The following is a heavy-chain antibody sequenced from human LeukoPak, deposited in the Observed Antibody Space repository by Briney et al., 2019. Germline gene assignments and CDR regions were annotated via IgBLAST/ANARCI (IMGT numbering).Heavy chain of an antibody. J-gene: IGHJ4*02. Sequence: GGSLRLSCAASGFTFSDYYMSWLRQAPGKGLEWVSYISSSGSTIYYADSVKGRFTISRDNAKNSLYLQMNSLRAEDTALYYCAKDPKGWFGEFFDSWGQGALVTVSS. CDR1: GFTFSDYY. V-gene: IGHV3-11*01. CDR2: ISSSGSTI. D-gene: IGHD3-10*01. CDR3: AKDPKGWFGEFFDS.